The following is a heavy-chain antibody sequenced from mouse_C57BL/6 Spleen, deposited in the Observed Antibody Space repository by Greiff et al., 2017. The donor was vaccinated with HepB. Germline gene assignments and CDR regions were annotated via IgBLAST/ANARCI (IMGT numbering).Heavy chain of an antibody. V-gene: IGHV5-4*01. CDR1: GFTFSSYA. Sequence: EVKLMESGGGLVKPGGSLKLSCAASGFTFSSYAMSWVRQTPEKRLEWVATISDGGSYTYYPDNVKGRFTISRDNAKNNLYLQMSHLKSEDTAMYYCAREGELGHYFDYWGQGTTLTVSS. CDR2: ISDGGSYT. D-gene: IGHD4-1*01. CDR3: AREGELGHYFDY. J-gene: IGHJ2*01.